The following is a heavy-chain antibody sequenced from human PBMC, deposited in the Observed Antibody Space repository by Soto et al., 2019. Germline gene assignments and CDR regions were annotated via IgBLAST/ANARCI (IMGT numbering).Heavy chain of an antibody. CDR2: ISAHHGNT. V-gene: IGHV1-18*01. Sequence: QVQLVQSGAEVKKPGASVKVSCKASGYTFTSYAISWVRQAPGQGLEWMGWISAHHGNTKYAQKLQGRVTMTTDTYTSTAYMELRSLSSDDTAVYYCARDAPPVDYWGQGTLVTVSS. CDR1: GYTFTSYA. CDR3: ARDAPPVDY. J-gene: IGHJ4*02.